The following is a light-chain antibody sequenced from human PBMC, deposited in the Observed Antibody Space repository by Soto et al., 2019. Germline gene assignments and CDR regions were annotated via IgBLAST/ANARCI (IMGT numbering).Light chain of an antibody. J-gene: IGLJ2*01. Sequence: QSVLTQPASVSGSPGQSITISCTGTSSDVGSYNLVTWYQQHPGKAPKLMIHEVTKRPSGVSNRFSASKSGSTASLTISGLQVEDEADYFCSSYAASNVFGGGTKLTVL. V-gene: IGLV2-23*02. CDR3: SSYAASNV. CDR1: SSDVGSYNL. CDR2: EVT.